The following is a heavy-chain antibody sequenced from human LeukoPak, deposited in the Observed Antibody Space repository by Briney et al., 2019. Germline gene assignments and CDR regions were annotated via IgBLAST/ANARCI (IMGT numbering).Heavy chain of an antibody. V-gene: IGHV3-23*01. Sequence: SGGSLRLSCAASGFTFSSYAMSWARQAPGKGLEWVSAISGSGGSTYYADSVKGRFTISRDNSKNTLYLQMNSLRAEDTAVYYCAKNEGGGWYRLAYFDYWGQGTLVTVSS. CDR1: GFTFSSYA. CDR2: ISGSGGST. D-gene: IGHD6-19*01. J-gene: IGHJ4*02. CDR3: AKNEGGGWYRLAYFDY.